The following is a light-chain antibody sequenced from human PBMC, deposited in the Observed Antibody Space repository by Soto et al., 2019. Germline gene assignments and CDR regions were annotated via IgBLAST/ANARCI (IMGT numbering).Light chain of an antibody. CDR1: QSIGKY. CDR3: QQTYNTPLT. CDR2: AAS. Sequence: DIPMTQSPSSLSASVGDRVTITCRASQSIGKYLSWFQQTPGNAPKLLIYAASGLQSGVPSRFSGSGSWTDFTLTINSLPREDFANYYWQQTYNTPLTFGGGTRVDI. J-gene: IGKJ4*01. V-gene: IGKV1-39*01.